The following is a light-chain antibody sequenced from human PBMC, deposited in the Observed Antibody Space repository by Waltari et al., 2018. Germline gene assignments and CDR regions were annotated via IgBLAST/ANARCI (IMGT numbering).Light chain of an antibody. V-gene: IGLV1-40*01. Sequence: QSVLTQPPSVSGAPGQRVTISCTGSSSNIGAGYDVHWYQQLPGTAPKLLIYDNSNRPSGVPDRFSGSKSGTSASLAINGLQAEDEADYYCQSYDSSLSGSRVFGTGTKVTVL. CDR3: QSYDSSLSGSRV. CDR2: DNS. J-gene: IGLJ1*01. CDR1: SSNIGAGYD.